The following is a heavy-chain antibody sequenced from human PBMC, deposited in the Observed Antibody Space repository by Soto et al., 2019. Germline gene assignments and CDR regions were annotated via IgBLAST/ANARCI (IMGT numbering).Heavy chain of an antibody. V-gene: IGHV1-46*01. D-gene: IGHD3-22*01. CDR2: INPSGGST. CDR1: GYTFTSYY. Sequence: ASVKVSCKASGYTFTSYYMHWVRQAPGQGLEWMGIINPSGGSTSYAQKFQGRVTMTRDTSTSTVYMELSSLRSEDTAVYYCARDQESYDSSGYTIDYWGQGTLVTVSS. CDR3: ARDQESYDSSGYTIDY. J-gene: IGHJ4*02.